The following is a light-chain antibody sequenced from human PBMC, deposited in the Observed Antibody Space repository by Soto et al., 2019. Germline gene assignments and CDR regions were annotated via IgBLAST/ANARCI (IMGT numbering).Light chain of an antibody. Sequence: QSVLTQPPSVSAAPGQKVTISCSGSSSNIGSNYVYWYQQLPGTAPKLLIYRNNQRPSGVPDRFSGSKSGTSASLAISGLRSEDEADYYCAAWDDSLSGPSYVFGTGTKVTVL. CDR3: AAWDDSLSGPSYV. CDR1: SSNIGSNY. J-gene: IGLJ1*01. V-gene: IGLV1-47*01. CDR2: RNN.